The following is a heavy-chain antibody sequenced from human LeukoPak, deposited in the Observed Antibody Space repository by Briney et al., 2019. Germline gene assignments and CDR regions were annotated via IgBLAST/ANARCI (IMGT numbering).Heavy chain of an antibody. D-gene: IGHD3-10*01. Sequence: PGGSLRLSCAASGFTFSSFPMHWVRQAPGKGLEWVAVISYDGSNKYYADSVKGRFTISRDNSKNTLYVQMNSLRAEDTAVYYCAREDGSQYYYYGMDVWGQGTTVTVSS. CDR3: AREDGSQYYYYGMDV. J-gene: IGHJ6*01. V-gene: IGHV3-30-3*01. CDR2: ISYDGSNK. CDR1: GFTFSSFP.